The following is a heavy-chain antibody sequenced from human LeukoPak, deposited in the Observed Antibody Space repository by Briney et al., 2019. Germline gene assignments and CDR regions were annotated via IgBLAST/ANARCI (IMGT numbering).Heavy chain of an antibody. D-gene: IGHD3-10*01. CDR3: ARGSLAVRGGVFAY. V-gene: IGHV3-53*01. J-gene: IGHJ4*02. Sequence: GGSLRLSCAASGFLVSSNYMSWVRQAPGKGLEWVSVLYSGGNTYYADSVKGRFTISRDNSKNTLYLQMNSLRAEDTAVYYCARGSLAVRGGVFAYWGQGTLVTVSS. CDR1: GFLVSSNY. CDR2: LYSGGNT.